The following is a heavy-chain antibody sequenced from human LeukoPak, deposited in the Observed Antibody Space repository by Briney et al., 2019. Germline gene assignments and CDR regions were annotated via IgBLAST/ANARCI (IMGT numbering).Heavy chain of an antibody. CDR2: IKQDGSEK. J-gene: IGHJ4*02. Sequence: GGSLRLSCAASGLTFRSYWMSWVRQAPGKGLEWVANIKQDGSEKYYVDSVKGRFTISRDNAKNSLYLQMNSLRAEDTAVYYCARDVTYYYDSSGYRLNYWGQGTLVTVSS. V-gene: IGHV3-7*01. D-gene: IGHD3-22*01. CDR3: ARDVTYYYDSSGYRLNY. CDR1: GLTFRSYW.